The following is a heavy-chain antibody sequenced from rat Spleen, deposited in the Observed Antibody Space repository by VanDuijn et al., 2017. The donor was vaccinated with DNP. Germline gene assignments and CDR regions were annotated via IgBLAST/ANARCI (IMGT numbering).Heavy chain of an antibody. CDR3: AATGYYFAY. V-gene: IGHV5-17*01. D-gene: IGHD1-1*01. Sequence: EVQLVESGGGLVQPGRSLKLSCAASGFTFSDYAMAWVRQAPKKGLEWVATISYDGSRTYYRDSVKGRFTISRDNAKGTLYLQMDSLRSEDTATYYCAATGYYFAYWGQGTLVTVSS. J-gene: IGHJ3*01. CDR1: GFTFSDYA. CDR2: ISYDGSRT.